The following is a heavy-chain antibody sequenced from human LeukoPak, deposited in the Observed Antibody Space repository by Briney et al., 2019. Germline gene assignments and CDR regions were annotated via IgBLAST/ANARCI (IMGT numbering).Heavy chain of an antibody. D-gene: IGHD3-9*01. CDR3: ARHYDTPSGYDY. V-gene: IGHV1-46*01. CDR1: GYTFTSYY. Sequence: GASVKVSCKASGYTFTSYYMHWVRQAPGQGLEWMGIINPSGGSTSYAQKFQGRVTMTRDTSISTAYMELSRLRSDDTAVYYCARHYDTPSGYDYWGQGTLVTVSS. J-gene: IGHJ4*02. CDR2: INPSGGST.